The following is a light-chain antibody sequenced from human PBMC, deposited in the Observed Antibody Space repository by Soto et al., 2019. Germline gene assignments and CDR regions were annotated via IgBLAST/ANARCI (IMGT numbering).Light chain of an antibody. V-gene: IGKV3-20*01. CDR1: QSIINSY. CDR2: GAS. CDR3: EQYGSSPPT. J-gene: IGKJ1*01. Sequence: EIVLTQSPGTLSLSPGERATLSCRASQSIINSYLVWYQQKPGQAPRLLIYGASDRATGIPDRFSGSGSGTDFTLTIRTLVTEDFAVSYCEQYGSSPPTFGQGTKVDI.